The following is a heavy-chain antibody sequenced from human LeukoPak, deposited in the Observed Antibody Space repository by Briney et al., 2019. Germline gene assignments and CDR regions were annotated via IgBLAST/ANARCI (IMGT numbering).Heavy chain of an antibody. Sequence: ASVKVSCKASGYTFTGYYMHWVRQAPGQGLEWNGWIHPNSCRTNYAKKFQGRVTMTRDTSISTAYMELSRLRSDDTAVYYFARDQPYYYGSGSSSHSDYWGQGTLVTVSS. J-gene: IGHJ4*02. CDR1: GYTFTGYY. CDR3: ARDQPYYYGSGSSSHSDY. V-gene: IGHV1-2*02. D-gene: IGHD3-10*01. CDR2: IHPNSCRT.